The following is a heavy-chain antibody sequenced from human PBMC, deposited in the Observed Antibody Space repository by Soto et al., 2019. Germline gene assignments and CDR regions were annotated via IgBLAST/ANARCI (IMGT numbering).Heavy chain of an antibody. Sequence: PGGSLRLSCAASGFTFSSYWMHWVRQAPGKGLVWVSRINSDGSSTSYADSVKGRFTISRDNAKNTLYLQMNSLRAEDTAVYYCARVLEKCSGGSCYPYYYGMDVWGQGTTVTVSS. J-gene: IGHJ6*02. CDR3: ARVLEKCSGGSCYPYYYGMDV. CDR2: INSDGSST. V-gene: IGHV3-74*01. D-gene: IGHD2-15*01. CDR1: GFTFSSYW.